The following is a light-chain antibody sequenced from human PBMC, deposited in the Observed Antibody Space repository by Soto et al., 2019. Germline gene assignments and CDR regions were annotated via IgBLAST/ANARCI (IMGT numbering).Light chain of an antibody. V-gene: IGKV3-20*01. J-gene: IGKJ1*01. CDR1: QPVSSNF. CDR2: ATS. Sequence: IVLTQSPGTLSLSPGESAALSCRASQPVSSNFLAWYQQKPGQAPRLLVFATSARATGVPDRFRGSRSGTDFTLTISSLQPEDSATYYCHQYYNRPPWTFGQGTKVDIK. CDR3: HQYYNRPPWT.